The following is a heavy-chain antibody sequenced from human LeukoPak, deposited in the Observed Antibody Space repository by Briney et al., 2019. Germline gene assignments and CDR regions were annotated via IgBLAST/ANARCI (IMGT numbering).Heavy chain of an antibody. V-gene: IGHV3-11*03. J-gene: IGHJ4*02. CDR1: GFTFRDHY. CDR2: ISTSSTYT. Sequence: PGGSLRPSCAVSGFTFRDHYLSWIRQAPGKGLEWVSYISTSSTYTSYADSVKGRFTISRDNAKNSLYLQMNSLRAEDTAVYYCARHYCSSTSCDKYFDYWGQGTLVTVSS. D-gene: IGHD2-2*02. CDR3: ARHYCSSTSCDKYFDY.